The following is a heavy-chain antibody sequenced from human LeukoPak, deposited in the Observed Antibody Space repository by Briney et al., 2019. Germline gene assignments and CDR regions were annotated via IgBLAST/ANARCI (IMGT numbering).Heavy chain of an antibody. CDR1: GGSISSSSYY. Sequence: PSETLSLTCTVSGGSISSSSYYWGWIRQPPGKGLGWIGSIYYSGSTYYNPSLKSRVTISVDTSKNQFSLKLSSVTAADTAVYYCARGFGEVVPAAIGPYGMDVWGQGTTVTVSS. CDR2: IYYSGST. CDR3: ARGFGEVVPAAIGPYGMDV. D-gene: IGHD2-2*01. V-gene: IGHV4-39*01. J-gene: IGHJ6*02.